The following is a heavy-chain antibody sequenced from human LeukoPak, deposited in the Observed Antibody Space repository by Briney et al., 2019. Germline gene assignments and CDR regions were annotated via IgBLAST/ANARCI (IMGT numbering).Heavy chain of an antibody. J-gene: IGHJ4*02. V-gene: IGHV4-34*01. D-gene: IGHD3-22*01. CDR1: GGSFTGYF. CDR3: ASSFYYDSRDY. Sequence: SETLSLTCVVYGGSFTGYFWSWIRQPPGKGLEWIGEITPSGSTNYSPSLKSRVSISIDTSKKKLSLRLTSVTAADSAVYYCASSFYYDSRDYWGQGTLVTVSS. CDR2: ITPSGST.